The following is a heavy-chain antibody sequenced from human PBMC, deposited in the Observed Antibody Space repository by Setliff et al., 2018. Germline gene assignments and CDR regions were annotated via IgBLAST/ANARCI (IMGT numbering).Heavy chain of an antibody. CDR2: ISGYSGKT. CDR1: GYTFAESI. CDR3: ARINFYDATAYYYAPHH. V-gene: IGHV1-18*01. D-gene: IGHD3-10*01. J-gene: IGHJ5*02. Sequence: ASVKVSCKASGYTFAESIVSWVRQAPGQGLEWMGWISGYSGKTFYAPKFQDRVTMTTDTSTSTAHMELRSLRSDDTAIYYCARINFYDATAYYYAPHHWGQGTLVTVSS.